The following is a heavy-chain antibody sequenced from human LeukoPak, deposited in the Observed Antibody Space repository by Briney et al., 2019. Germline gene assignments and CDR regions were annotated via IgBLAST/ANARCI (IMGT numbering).Heavy chain of an antibody. Sequence: ASVKVSCKASGYTFTSYAMHWVRQAPGQRLEWMGWIHAGNGNTKYSQKFQGRVTITADESTSTAYMELSSLRSEDTAVYYCARVRPYDSSGYYYVNSRSPPGYYFDYWGQGTLVTVSS. CDR1: GYTFTSYA. V-gene: IGHV1-3*01. D-gene: IGHD3-22*01. J-gene: IGHJ4*02. CDR3: ARVRPYDSSGYYYVNSRSPPGYYFDY. CDR2: IHAGNGNT.